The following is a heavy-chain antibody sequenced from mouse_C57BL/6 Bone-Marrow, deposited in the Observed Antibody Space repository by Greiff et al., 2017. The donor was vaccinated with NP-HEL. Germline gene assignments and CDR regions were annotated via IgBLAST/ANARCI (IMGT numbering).Heavy chain of an antibody. CDR1: GFSLTSYA. V-gene: IGHV2-9-1*01. J-gene: IGHJ4*01. D-gene: IGHD2-2*01. CDR3: ARMGGYPTLYYAMDY. CDR2: IWTGGGT. Sequence: QVQLKESGPGLVAPSQSLSITCTVSGFSLTSYAISWVRQPPGKGLEWLGVIWTGGGTNYNSALKSRLSISKDNSNSKVFLKMNSLQTDDTARYYCARMGGYPTLYYAMDYWGQGTSVTVSS.